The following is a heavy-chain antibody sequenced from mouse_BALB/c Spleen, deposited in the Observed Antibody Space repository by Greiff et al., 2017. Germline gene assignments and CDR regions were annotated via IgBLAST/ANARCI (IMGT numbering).Heavy chain of an antibody. CDR3: ARSSDGYYWFAY. J-gene: IGHJ3*01. CDR1: GYTFTSYW. Sequence: SGAELARPGASVKLSCKASGYTFTSYWMQWVKQRPGQGLEWIGAIYPGDGDTRYTQKFKGKATLTADKSSSTAYMQLSSLASEDSAVYYCARSSDGYYWFAYWGQGTLVTVSA. V-gene: IGHV1-87*01. CDR2: IYPGDGDT. D-gene: IGHD2-3*01.